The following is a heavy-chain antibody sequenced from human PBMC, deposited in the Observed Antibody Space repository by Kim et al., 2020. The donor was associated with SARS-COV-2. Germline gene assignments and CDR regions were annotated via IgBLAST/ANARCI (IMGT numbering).Heavy chain of an antibody. CDR3: ARGGLLVVVITTYCDY. CDR2: IIPICGKA. J-gene: IGHJ4*01. CDR1: GDTFSSYA. D-gene: IGHD3-22*01. V-gene: IGHV1-69*13. Sequence: SVKVSCKAAGDTFSSYAISWVRQAPGQGLEWMGWIIPICGKANYAQKFQGRVTITADESTSTAYMELSSLRSEDTAVYYCARGGLLVVVITTYCDYW.